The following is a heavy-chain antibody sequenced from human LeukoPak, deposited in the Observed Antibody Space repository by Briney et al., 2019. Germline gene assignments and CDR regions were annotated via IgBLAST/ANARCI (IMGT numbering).Heavy chain of an antibody. Sequence: GGSLRLSCAASGFTFGSSAMSWVRQAPGKGPEWVSTFSRSSPDTYYADSVKGRFTTFRDNSKNTLYLQMNSLRAEDTAVYYCAKGSLGSWYYFDYWGQGTLVTVSS. CDR3: AKGSLGSWYYFDY. CDR1: GFTFGSSA. CDR2: FSRSSPDT. D-gene: IGHD6-13*01. J-gene: IGHJ4*02. V-gene: IGHV3-23*01.